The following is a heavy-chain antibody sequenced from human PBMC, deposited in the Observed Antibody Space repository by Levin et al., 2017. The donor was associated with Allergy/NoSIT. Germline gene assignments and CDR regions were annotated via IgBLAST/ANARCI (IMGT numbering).Heavy chain of an antibody. CDR1: GINFSDAW. Sequence: GGSLRLSCAASGINFSDAWMSWVRQAPGKGLEWVGRIKSKSEGETIDYGVPVKGRFIISRDDSKNTVYLQMNSLKIEDTAVYYCTTAVRAAAGGRVDPWGQGTLVTVSS. J-gene: IGHJ5*02. V-gene: IGHV3-15*01. CDR2: IKSKSEGETI. D-gene: IGHD6-25*01. CDR3: TTAVRAAAGGRVDP.